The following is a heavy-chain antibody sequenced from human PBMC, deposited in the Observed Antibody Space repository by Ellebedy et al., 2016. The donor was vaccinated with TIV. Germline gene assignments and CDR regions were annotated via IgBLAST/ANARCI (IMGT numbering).Heavy chain of an antibody. V-gene: IGHV1-69*13. Sequence: ASVKVSXXASGGTFSTYGISWVRQAPGQGLEWMGGIIPVFGTRNYAQKFQGRVTITADDSTRTAYMEVSSLRSEDTAVYYCARDPTLYLYDRSGFYPWGQGTLVTVSS. CDR3: ARDPTLYLYDRSGFYP. D-gene: IGHD3-22*01. CDR1: GGTFSTYG. J-gene: IGHJ5*02. CDR2: IIPVFGTR.